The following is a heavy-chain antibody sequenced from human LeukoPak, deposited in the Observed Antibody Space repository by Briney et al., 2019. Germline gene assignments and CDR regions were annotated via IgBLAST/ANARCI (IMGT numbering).Heavy chain of an antibody. CDR3: ARARRLVATRGYFDY. V-gene: IGHV4-59*08. Sequence: SETLSLTCTVSGGPISSYYWSWIRQPPGKGLEWIGYIYYSGSTNYNPSLKSRVTISVDTSKNQFSLKLSSVTAADTAVYYCARARRLVATRGYFDYWGQGTLVTVS. J-gene: IGHJ4*02. D-gene: IGHD5-12*01. CDR2: IYYSGST. CDR1: GGPISSYY.